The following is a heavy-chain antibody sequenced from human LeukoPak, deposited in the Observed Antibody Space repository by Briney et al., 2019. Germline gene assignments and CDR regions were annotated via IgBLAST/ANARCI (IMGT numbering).Heavy chain of an antibody. Sequence: GASVKVPCKVSGYTLTELSMHWVRQAPGKGLEWMGGFDPEDGETIYAQKFQGRVTMTEDTSTDTAYMELSSLRSEDTAVYYCATRITMVRGPRAFDIWGQGTMVTVSS. CDR2: FDPEDGET. D-gene: IGHD3-10*01. V-gene: IGHV1-24*01. CDR1: GYTLTELS. J-gene: IGHJ3*02. CDR3: ATRITMVRGPRAFDI.